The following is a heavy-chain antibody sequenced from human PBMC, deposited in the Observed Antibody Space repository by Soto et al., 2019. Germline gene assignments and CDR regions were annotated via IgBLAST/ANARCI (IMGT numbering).Heavy chain of an antibody. CDR3: TSPHGGNDNWYFDL. CDR1: GFTFSGSA. J-gene: IGHJ2*01. CDR2: IRSKANSYAT. V-gene: IGHV3-73*01. Sequence: PGGSLRLSCAASGFTFSGSAMHWVRQASGKGLEWVGRIRSKANSYATAYAASVKGRFTISRDDSKNTAYLKMSRLKTEDTAVYYCTSPHGGNDNWYFDLWGRGTLVTVSS. D-gene: IGHD2-15*01.